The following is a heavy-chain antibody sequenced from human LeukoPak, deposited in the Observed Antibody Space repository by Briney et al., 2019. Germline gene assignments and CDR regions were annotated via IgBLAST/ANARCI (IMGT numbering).Heavy chain of an antibody. CDR3: TRENHYVFDL. J-gene: IGHJ4*02. Sequence: PGGSLRLSCAVSGFTVSSNYMSWVRQAPGRGLEWVATINDDGSGTYYVDPVRGRFTISRDNAKNSLFLQMSSLRAEDTAVYYCTRENHYVFDLWGQGTLVTVSS. D-gene: IGHD3-10*02. CDR2: INDDGSGT. CDR1: GFTVSSNY. V-gene: IGHV3-7*04.